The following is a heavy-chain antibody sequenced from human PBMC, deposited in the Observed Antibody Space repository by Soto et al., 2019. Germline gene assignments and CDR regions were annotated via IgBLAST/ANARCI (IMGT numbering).Heavy chain of an antibody. V-gene: IGHV3-23*01. CDR2: ITGSGGST. CDR1: GFTLSTYV. CDR3: VKHRGNPSGAFDI. J-gene: IGHJ3*02. D-gene: IGHD3-10*01. Sequence: EVQLLESGGGLVQPGGSLRLSCVASGFTLSTYVMSWVRQAPGKGLEWVSGITGSGGSTYYADSVKGRFTISRDNSKSTVSLHMNSLRAEDTAVYCVKHRGNPSGAFDIWGQGTMVTVSS.